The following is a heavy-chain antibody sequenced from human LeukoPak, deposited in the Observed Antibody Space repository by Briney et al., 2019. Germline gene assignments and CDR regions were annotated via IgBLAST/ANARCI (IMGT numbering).Heavy chain of an antibody. CDR2: IYYSGST. V-gene: IGHV4-59*01. Sequence: SEALSLTCTVSGGSISSYYWSWIRQPPGKGLEGIGDIYYSGSTNYNPSLKSRVTISVDPSKTQYSQKLRSVPAAHTAVYYCAGAVAGTGSFDYWGQGTLVTVSS. CDR1: GGSISSYY. CDR3: AGAVAGTGSFDY. D-gene: IGHD6-19*01. J-gene: IGHJ4*02.